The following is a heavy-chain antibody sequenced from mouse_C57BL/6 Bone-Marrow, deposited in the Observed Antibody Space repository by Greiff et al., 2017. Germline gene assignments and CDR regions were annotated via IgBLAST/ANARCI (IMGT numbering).Heavy chain of an antibody. Sequence: EVKVVESGPVLVKPGPSVKISCKASGFTFTDYYMHWVKQSHGQSLEWIGLVYPYNGGTSYNQKFKGKATLTVDTSSSTAYMELNSLTSEDSAVYYCARGRYEGFFAYWGQGTLVTVSA. CDR2: VYPYNGGT. V-gene: IGHV1-36*01. CDR3: ARGRYEGFFAY. J-gene: IGHJ3*01. CDR1: GFTFTDYY. D-gene: IGHD2-3*01.